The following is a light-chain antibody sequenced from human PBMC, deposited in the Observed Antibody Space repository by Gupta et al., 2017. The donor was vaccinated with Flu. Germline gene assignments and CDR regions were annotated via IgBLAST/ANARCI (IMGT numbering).Light chain of an antibody. CDR1: SSDVGGYKY. CDR2: EVS. CDR3: SSYAGSNIV. J-gene: IGLJ3*02. Sequence: QSALTQPPSASASPGQSVSISCTGTSSDVGGYKYVSWYQQHPGKAPKLMIYEVSKRPSGVPDRVSGSKSGNTASLTVSGLQAEDEADYYCSSYAGSNIVFGGGTKLTVL. V-gene: IGLV2-8*01.